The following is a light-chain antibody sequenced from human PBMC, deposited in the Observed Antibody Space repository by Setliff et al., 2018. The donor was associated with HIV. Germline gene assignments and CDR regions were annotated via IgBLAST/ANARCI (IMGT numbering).Light chain of an antibody. CDR3: SSYTSRTPLYV. V-gene: IGLV2-14*03. CDR2: DVC. CDR1: SSDLGGYNY. Sequence: QSALTQPASVSGSPGQSITIPCTGTSSDLGGYNYVSWYQQHPGKAPKLMISDVCNRPSGVSNRFSGSKSGNTASLTISGLQAEDEADYYCSSYTSRTPLYVFGTGTKVTVL. J-gene: IGLJ1*01.